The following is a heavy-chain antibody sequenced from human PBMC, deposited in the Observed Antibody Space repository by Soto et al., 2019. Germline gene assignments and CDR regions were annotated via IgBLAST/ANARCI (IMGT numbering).Heavy chain of an antibody. Sequence: QLQLQESGPGLVKPSETLSLTCTVSGGSISSSSYYWGWIRQPPGKGLEWIGSIYYSGSTYYNPSLKSRVTISVDTSKNQFSLKLSSVTAADTAVYYCARQSDYGGKLHFDYWGQGTLVTVSS. V-gene: IGHV4-39*01. D-gene: IGHD4-17*01. CDR1: GGSISSSSYY. CDR2: IYYSGST. CDR3: ARQSDYGGKLHFDY. J-gene: IGHJ4*02.